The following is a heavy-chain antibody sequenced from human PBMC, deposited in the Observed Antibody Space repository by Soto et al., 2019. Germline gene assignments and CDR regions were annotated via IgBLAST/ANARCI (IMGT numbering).Heavy chain of an antibody. CDR2: IYYPGNT. CDR3: ARHRSTAVTPFDY. Sequence: QLRLQESGPGLVKPSETLSLTCSVSGGSISTSSYYWGWIRQPPGKGLEWIGSIYYPGNTYYNPSLKSRVTISVDTSKNRFSLKLNSVTAADTAVYYCARHRSTAVTPFDYWGQGTLVTVSS. V-gene: IGHV4-39*01. CDR1: GGSISTSSYY. J-gene: IGHJ4*02. D-gene: IGHD4-4*01.